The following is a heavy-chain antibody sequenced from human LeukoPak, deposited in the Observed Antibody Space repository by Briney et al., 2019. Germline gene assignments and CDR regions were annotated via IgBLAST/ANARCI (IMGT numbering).Heavy chain of an antibody. V-gene: IGHV3-48*01. J-gene: IGHJ4*02. D-gene: IGHD6-13*01. CDR1: GFTFSSYS. CDR2: ISSSSSTI. Sequence: GGSLRLSCAAYGFTFSSYSMNWVRQAPGKGLEWVSYISSSSSTIYYADSVKGRFTISRDNAKNSLYLQMNSLRSDDTAVYYCARVKTSGLAAAADYWGQGTLVTVSS. CDR3: ARVKTSGLAAAADY.